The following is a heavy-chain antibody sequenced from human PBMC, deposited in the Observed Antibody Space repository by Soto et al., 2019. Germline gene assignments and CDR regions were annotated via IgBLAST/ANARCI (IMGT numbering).Heavy chain of an antibody. D-gene: IGHD1-26*01. CDR3: AKDPGVIVGATTGDY. CDR1: GFTFSSYG. V-gene: IGHV3-30*18. CDR2: ISYDGSNK. J-gene: IGHJ4*02. Sequence: GGSLRLSCAASGFTFSSYGMHWVRQAPGKGLKWVAVISYDGSNKYYADSVKGRFTISRDNSKNTLYLQMNSLRAEDTAVYYCAKDPGVIVGATTGDYWGQGTLVTVSS.